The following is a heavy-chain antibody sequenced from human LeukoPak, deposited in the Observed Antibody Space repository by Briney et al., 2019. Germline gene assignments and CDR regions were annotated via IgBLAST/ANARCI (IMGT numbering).Heavy chain of an antibody. CDR2: IYYSGST. CDR3: ARVSSDDDYVWGSYRLDY. J-gene: IGHJ4*02. Sequence: SETLSPTCTVSGGSISSYYWSWIRQPLGKGLEWIGYIYYSGSTNYNPSLKSRVTISVDTSKNQFSLKLSSVTAADTAVYYCARVSSDDDYVWGSYRLDYWGQGTLVTVSS. V-gene: IGHV4-59*01. CDR1: GGSISSYY. D-gene: IGHD3-16*02.